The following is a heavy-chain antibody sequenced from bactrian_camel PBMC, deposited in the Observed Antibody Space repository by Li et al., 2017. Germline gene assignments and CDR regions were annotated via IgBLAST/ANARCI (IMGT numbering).Heavy chain of an antibody. Sequence: HVQLVESGGGLVQPGGSLRLSCAASGVNFARAAMSWVRQAPGKGLEWVSSVYSEGSNTYYADSVKGRFTISRDNAKNTLYLQLNSLEIEDTATYYCVDREYNRGDWGQGTQVTVS. CDR3: VDREYNRGD. J-gene: IGHJ4*01. CDR2: VYSEGSNT. V-gene: IGHV3S7*01. CDR1: GVNFARAA.